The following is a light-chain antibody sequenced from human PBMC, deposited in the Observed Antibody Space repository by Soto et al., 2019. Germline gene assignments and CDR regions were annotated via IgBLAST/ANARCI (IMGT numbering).Light chain of an antibody. CDR3: QQLHSYPLT. V-gene: IGKV1-9*01. J-gene: IGKJ4*01. Sequence: DIQLTQSPSFLSASVGDRVTITCRASQGIGTYVAWYQQEPGKAPNLLIYVASTLQSGVPSRFSGSGSGTEFTLTISSLQPEDFATYYCQQLHSYPLTFGRGTKV. CDR2: VAS. CDR1: QGIGTY.